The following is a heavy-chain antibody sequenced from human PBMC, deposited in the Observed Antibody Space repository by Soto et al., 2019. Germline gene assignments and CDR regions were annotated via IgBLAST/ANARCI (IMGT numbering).Heavy chain of an antibody. CDR3: AKTLRFLELALDYYYGMDV. V-gene: IGHV3-30*18. CDR2: ISDDGSDK. J-gene: IGHJ6*02. Sequence: GGSLRLSCVASGFTFNMYGIQWVRQAPGKGLEWVALISDDGSDKDYADSVKGRFTISRDNSKNTLYLQMNSLRPEDTAVYYCAKTLRFLELALDYYYGMDVWGQGTTVTVS. CDR1: GFTFNMYG. D-gene: IGHD3-3*01.